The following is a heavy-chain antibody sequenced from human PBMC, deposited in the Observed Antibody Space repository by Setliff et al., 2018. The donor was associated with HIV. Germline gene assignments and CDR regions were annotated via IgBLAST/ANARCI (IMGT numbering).Heavy chain of an antibody. J-gene: IGHJ6*03. CDR3: AKAPYGDGYYYYYMDV. V-gene: IGHV3-30*02. CDR1: GFTFSRYG. D-gene: IGHD4-17*01. Sequence: PGGSLRLSCAASGFTFSRYGMHWVRQTPGKGLEWVAVIWYDGSNKYYADSVKGRFTISRDNSKNTLYLQMNSLRAGDTAVYYCAKAPYGDGYYYYYMDVWGKGTTVTVSS. CDR2: IWYDGSNK.